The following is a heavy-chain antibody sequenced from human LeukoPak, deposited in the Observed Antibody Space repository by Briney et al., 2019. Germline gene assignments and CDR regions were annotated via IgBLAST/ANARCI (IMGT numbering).Heavy chain of an antibody. D-gene: IGHD3-9*01. V-gene: IGHV3-48*03. J-gene: IGHJ4*02. CDR2: ISSSGSTI. Sequence: GGSLRLSCAVSGFTFSSYEMNWVRQAPGKGLEWVSYISSSGSTIYYADSVKGRFTISRDNAKNSLYLQMNSLRAEDTAVYYCARDDPYYEILTGYYRGHYFDYWGQGTLVTVS. CDR3: ARDDPYYEILTGYYRGHYFDY. CDR1: GFTFSSYE.